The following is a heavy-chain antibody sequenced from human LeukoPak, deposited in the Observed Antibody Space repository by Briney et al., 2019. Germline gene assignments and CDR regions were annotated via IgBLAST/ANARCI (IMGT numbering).Heavy chain of an antibody. Sequence: SVKVSCKASGGTFSSYAISWVRQAPGQGLEWMGGIIPIFGTANHAQKFQGRVTITTDESTSTVYMELSSLRSEDTAVYYCARVGIAAAGRPFDYWGQGTLVTVSS. CDR1: GGTFSSYA. CDR3: ARVGIAAAGRPFDY. V-gene: IGHV1-69*05. CDR2: IIPIFGTA. D-gene: IGHD6-13*01. J-gene: IGHJ4*02.